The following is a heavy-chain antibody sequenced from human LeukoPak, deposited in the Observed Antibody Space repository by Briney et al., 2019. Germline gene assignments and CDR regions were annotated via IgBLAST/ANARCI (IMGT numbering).Heavy chain of an antibody. CDR2: ISAYNGNT. CDR1: GYTFTSYG. V-gene: IGHV1-18*01. CDR3: ALFWSGYYYFDY. D-gene: IGHD3-3*01. J-gene: IGHJ4*02. Sequence: ASVKVSCKASGYTFTSYGISWVRQAPGQGLEWMGWISAYNGNTNYAQKLQGRVTMTTDTSTSTAYMELRSLRSDDTAVYYCALFWSGYYYFDYWGQGTLVTVSS.